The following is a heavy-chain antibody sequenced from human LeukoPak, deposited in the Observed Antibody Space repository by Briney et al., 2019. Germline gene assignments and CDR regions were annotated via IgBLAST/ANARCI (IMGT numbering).Heavy chain of an antibody. D-gene: IGHD3-10*01. Sequence: AASVKVSCKASGYTFTSYYMHWVRQAPGQGLEWMGIINPSGGSTSYAQKFQGRVTMTRDTSTSTVYMELSSLRSEDTAVYYCARFNFGELENDAFDIWGQGTMVTVSS. CDR3: ARFNFGELENDAFDI. CDR1: GYTFTSYY. CDR2: INPSGGST. J-gene: IGHJ3*02. V-gene: IGHV1-46*01.